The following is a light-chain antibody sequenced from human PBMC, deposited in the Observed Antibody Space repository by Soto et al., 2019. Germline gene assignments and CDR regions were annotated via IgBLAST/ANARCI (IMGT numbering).Light chain of an antibody. J-gene: IGKJ1*01. CDR1: QSVSNN. V-gene: IGKV3-15*01. CDR3: QQYGSSLPWT. Sequence: EIVMTHSPATLSVSPGERATLSCRASQSVSNNLAWYQQKPGQAPRLLIYGASTRATAIPARFSGSGSGTEFTLTISSLQSEDFAVYFCQQYGSSLPWTFGQGTKVDIK. CDR2: GAS.